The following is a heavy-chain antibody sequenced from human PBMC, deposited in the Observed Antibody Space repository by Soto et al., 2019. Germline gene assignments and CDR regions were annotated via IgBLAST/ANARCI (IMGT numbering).Heavy chain of an antibody. D-gene: IGHD3-16*02. CDR1: GFSLSNARMG. V-gene: IGHV2-26*01. Sequence: QVTLKESGPVLVNPTETLTLTCTVSGFSLSNARMGVSWIRQPPGKALEWLAHIFSNDEKSYSTSLKSRLTISKDTSKSQVVLTMTNMDPVDTATYYCARSRYYDYIWGSYRPKNAFDIWGQGTMVTVSS. CDR3: ARSRYYDYIWGSYRPKNAFDI. CDR2: IFSNDEK. J-gene: IGHJ3*02.